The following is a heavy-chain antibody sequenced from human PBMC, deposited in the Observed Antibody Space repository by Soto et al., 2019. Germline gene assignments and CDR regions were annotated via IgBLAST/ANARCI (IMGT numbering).Heavy chain of an antibody. Sequence: QVRLLQSGAEVRKPGSSVRISCTASGDTFSTYSVNWVRQAPGQGLEWMGSIIPVFDTPTYAEKFQGGIYITADKSTSTVYMELRRLRFDDRAVYYCARALDFPYYFDYWGLGTLVTVSS. D-gene: IGHD1-1*01. CDR1: GDTFSTYS. CDR3: ARALDFPYYFDY. J-gene: IGHJ4*02. V-gene: IGHV1-69*06. CDR2: IIPVFDTP.